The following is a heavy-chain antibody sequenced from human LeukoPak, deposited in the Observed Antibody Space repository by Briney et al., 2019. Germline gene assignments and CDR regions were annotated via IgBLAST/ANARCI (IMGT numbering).Heavy chain of an antibody. CDR3: AKSLAAAGNY. Sequence: GGSLRLSCAASGFTFSNYGMSWIRQAPGKGLEWVSGLSGSGRGGSTYYAASVKGRFTISRENSKNTLYLQMNSLRAEDTAVYYCAKSLAAAGNYWGQGTLVTVSS. CDR2: LSGSGRGGST. CDR1: GFTFSNYG. D-gene: IGHD6-13*01. V-gene: IGHV3-23*01. J-gene: IGHJ4*02.